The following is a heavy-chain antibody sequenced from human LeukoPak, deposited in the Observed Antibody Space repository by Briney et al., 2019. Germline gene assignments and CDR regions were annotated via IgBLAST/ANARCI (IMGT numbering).Heavy chain of an antibody. CDR2: ISSSSSTI. J-gene: IGHJ3*02. Sequence: AGGSLRLXCAASGFTFSSYSMNWVRQAPGKVLEWVSYISSSSSTIYYADSVKGRFTISRDNAKNSLYLQMNSLRAEDTAVYYCARGRGQLLLGGDAFDIWGQGTMVTVSS. CDR3: ARGRGQLLLGGDAFDI. D-gene: IGHD2-2*01. V-gene: IGHV3-48*01. CDR1: GFTFSSYS.